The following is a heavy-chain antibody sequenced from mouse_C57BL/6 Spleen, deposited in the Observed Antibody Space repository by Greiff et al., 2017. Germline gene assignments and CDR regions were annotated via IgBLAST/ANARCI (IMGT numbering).Heavy chain of an antibody. CDR2: ISSGSSTI. V-gene: IGHV5-17*01. J-gene: IGHJ4*01. CDR3: ARSDYDRDYYAMDY. D-gene: IGHD2-4*01. Sequence: EVQRVESGGGLVKPGGSLKLSCAASGFTFSDYGMHWVRQAPEKGLEWVAYISSGSSTIYYADTVKGRFTISRANAKNTLFLQMTSRRSEDTAMYYCARSDYDRDYYAMDYWGQGTSVTVSS. CDR1: GFTFSDYG.